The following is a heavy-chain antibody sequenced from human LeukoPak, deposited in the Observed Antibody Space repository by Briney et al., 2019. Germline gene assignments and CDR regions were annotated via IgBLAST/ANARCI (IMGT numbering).Heavy chain of an antibody. CDR1: GFTFSSYG. Sequence: GGSLRLSCAACGFTFSSYGMHWVRQAPGKGLEWVAVISYDGSNKYYADSVKGRFTISRDNSKNTLYLQMNSLRAEDTAVYYCAKDSRTAMAPHFDYWGQGTLVTVSS. V-gene: IGHV3-30*18. J-gene: IGHJ4*02. D-gene: IGHD2-21*02. CDR2: ISYDGSNK. CDR3: AKDSRTAMAPHFDY.